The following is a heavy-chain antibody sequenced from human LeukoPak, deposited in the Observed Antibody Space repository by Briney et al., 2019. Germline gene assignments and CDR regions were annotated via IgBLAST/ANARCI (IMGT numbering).Heavy chain of an antibody. Sequence: ASVKVSCKASGYTFTGYYMHWVRQAPGQGLEWMGWINPNSGGTDNAQKFQGRVTMTRDTSISTAYMELSRLTSDDMAVYYCARSPDILTGEKFDYWGQGTLVTVSS. J-gene: IGHJ4*02. D-gene: IGHD3-9*01. CDR3: ARSPDILTGEKFDY. V-gene: IGHV1-2*02. CDR1: GYTFTGYY. CDR2: INPNSGGT.